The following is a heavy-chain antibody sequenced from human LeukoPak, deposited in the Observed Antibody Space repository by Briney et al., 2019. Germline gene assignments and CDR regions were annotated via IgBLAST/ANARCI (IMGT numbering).Heavy chain of an antibody. J-gene: IGHJ4*02. D-gene: IGHD3-3*01. CDR3: TTDSRDFWYDY. CDR2: IKSKTDGGTI. Sequence: GGSLRLSCAASGFTFSNAWMSWVRQAPGKGLEWVGRIKSKTDGGTIDYAAPVKGRFTISRDDSKNTLYLQMNSLKTEDTAVYYCTTDSRDFWYDYWGQGTLVTVSS. CDR1: GFTFSNAW. V-gene: IGHV3-15*01.